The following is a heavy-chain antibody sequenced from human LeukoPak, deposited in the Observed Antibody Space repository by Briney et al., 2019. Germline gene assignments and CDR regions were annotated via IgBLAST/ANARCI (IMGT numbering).Heavy chain of an antibody. CDR1: GYTFTNYH. J-gene: IGHJ4*02. V-gene: IGHV1-46*01. D-gene: IGHD6-19*01. Sequence: ASVKVSCKASGYTFTNYHMHWVRQAPGQGLEWMGIINPSGGSTNYAQKFQGRVTMTRDMSTSTAYMELSSLRSEDTAVYYCARSGTFRGQWLLWGQGTLVTVSS. CDR3: ARSGTFRGQWLL. CDR2: INPSGGST.